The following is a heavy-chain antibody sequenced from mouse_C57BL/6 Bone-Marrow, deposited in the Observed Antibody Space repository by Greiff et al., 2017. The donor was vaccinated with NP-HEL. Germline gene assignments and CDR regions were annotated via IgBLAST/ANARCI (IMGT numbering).Heavy chain of an antibody. CDR3: ADWFAY. CDR2: ISSGGSYT. V-gene: IGHV5-6*01. J-gene: IGHJ3*01. Sequence: EVQLVESGGELVKPGGSLKLSCAASGFTFSSYGMSWVRQTPDKRLEWVATISSGGSYTYYPDSVKGRFTISRDNAKNTLYLQMSSLKSEDTAMYYCADWFAYWGQGTLVTVSA. CDR1: GFTFSSYG.